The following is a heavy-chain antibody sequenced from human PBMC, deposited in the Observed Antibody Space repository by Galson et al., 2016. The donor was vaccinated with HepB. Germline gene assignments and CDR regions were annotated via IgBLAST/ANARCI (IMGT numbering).Heavy chain of an antibody. CDR2: TYYRSKWDN. V-gene: IGHV6-1*01. Sequence: CAISGDSVSSNSAAWNWIRQSPSRGLEWLGRTYYRSKWDNDYAVSVKSRITINPDTSKNQFSLQLNSVTPEDTALYSCARVFEHFSSSSRTSYHYHRMDVWGQGTTVTVSS. CDR3: ARVFEHFSSSSRTSYHYHRMDV. CDR1: GDSVSSNSAA. D-gene: IGHD2-2*01. J-gene: IGHJ6*02.